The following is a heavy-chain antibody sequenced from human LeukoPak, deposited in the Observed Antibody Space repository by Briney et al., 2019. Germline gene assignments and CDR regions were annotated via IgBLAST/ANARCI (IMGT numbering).Heavy chain of an antibody. J-gene: IGHJ4*02. CDR1: GFTFSTYG. V-gene: IGHV3-30*02. D-gene: IGHD4-17*01. CDR2: IRYDGRNK. Sequence: RGSLRLSCAASGFTFSTYGMHWVRQAPGKGLEWVAFIRYDGRNKYYADSVKGRFTISRDNSKNTLCLQMNSLRAEDTAVYYCAKEIWPTVTTPGHTHFDYWGQGTLVTVSS. CDR3: AKEIWPTVTTPGHTHFDY.